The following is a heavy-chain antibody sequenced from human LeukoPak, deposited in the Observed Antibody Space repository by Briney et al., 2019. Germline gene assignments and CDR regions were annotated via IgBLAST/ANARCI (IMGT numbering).Heavy chain of an antibody. CDR1: GFTFSSYG. Sequence: GGSLRLSCAASGFTFSSYGMHWVRQAPGKGLEWVAVISYDGSNKYYADSVKGRFTISRDNSKNTLYLQMNSLRAEDTAVYYCARDRGYGDYAPGWYYYYGMDVWGQGTTVTVSS. V-gene: IGHV3-30*03. CDR2: ISYDGSNK. J-gene: IGHJ6*02. D-gene: IGHD4-17*01. CDR3: ARDRGYGDYAPGWYYYYGMDV.